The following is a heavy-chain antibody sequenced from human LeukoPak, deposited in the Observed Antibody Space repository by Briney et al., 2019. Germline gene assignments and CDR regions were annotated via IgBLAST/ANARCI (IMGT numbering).Heavy chain of an antibody. CDR1: GFTFRSYR. CDR2: ITSSSSFI. V-gene: IGHV3-21*01. D-gene: IGHD2-15*01. J-gene: IGHJ6*02. CDR3: ARDMTGRGCSGGSCYGYGLDV. Sequence: GGSLRLSCAAYGFTFRSYRMNWVRQAPGKGLEWVCSITSSSSFIYHAESVKGRFTISRDNAKNSLYLQMNGLRAEDTAVYYCARDMTGRGCSGGSCYGYGLDVWGQGTTVTVSS.